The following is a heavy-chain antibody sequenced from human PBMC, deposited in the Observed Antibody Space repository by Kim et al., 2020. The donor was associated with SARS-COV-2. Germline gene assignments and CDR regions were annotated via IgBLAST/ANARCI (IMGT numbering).Heavy chain of an antibody. CDR2: ISGSGGST. CDR1: GFTFSSYA. Sequence: GGSLRLSCAASGFTFSSYAMSWVRQAPGKGLEWVSAISGSGGSTYYADSVKGRFTISRDNSKNTLYLQMNSLRAEDTAVYYCAKGSIAAAGSDNWFDPWGQGTLVTVSS. D-gene: IGHD6-13*01. CDR3: AKGSIAAAGSDNWFDP. J-gene: IGHJ5*02. V-gene: IGHV3-23*01.